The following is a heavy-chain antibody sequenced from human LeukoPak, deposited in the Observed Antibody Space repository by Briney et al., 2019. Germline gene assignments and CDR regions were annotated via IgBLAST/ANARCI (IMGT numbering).Heavy chain of an antibody. CDR3: ARHSNYGSGSYKFDY. V-gene: IGHV4-61*01. J-gene: IGHJ4*02. Sequence: PSQTLSLTCSVSGGSISSGSYYWSWIRQPPGKGLEWIGYIYYSGSTNYNPSLKSRVTISVDTSKNQFSLKLSSVTAADTAVYYCARHSNYGSGSYKFDYWGQGTLVTVSS. CDR2: IYYSGST. CDR1: GGSISSGSYY. D-gene: IGHD3-10*01.